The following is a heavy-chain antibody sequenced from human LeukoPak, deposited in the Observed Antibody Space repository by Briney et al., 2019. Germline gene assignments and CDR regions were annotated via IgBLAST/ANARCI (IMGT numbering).Heavy chain of an antibody. CDR1: GYTFTSYD. J-gene: IGHJ6*02. D-gene: IGHD3-10*01. V-gene: IGHV1-8*01. CDR3: ARGREYYYGSGSLTTYFYGMDV. Sequence: ASVKVSCKASGYTFTSYDINWVRQATGQGLEWMGWMNPNSGNTGYAQKFQGRVTVTADKSTSTAYMELSSLRSEDTAVYYCARGREYYYGSGSLTTYFYGMDVWGQGTTVTVSS. CDR2: MNPNSGNT.